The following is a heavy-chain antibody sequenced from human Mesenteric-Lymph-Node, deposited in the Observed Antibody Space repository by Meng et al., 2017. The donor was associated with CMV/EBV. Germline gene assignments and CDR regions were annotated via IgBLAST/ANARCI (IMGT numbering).Heavy chain of an antibody. D-gene: IGHD3-9*01. CDR2: LSGNGGST. J-gene: IGHJ6*02. Sequence: GESLKISCAASGFTFSSYAMTWVRQAPGKGLEWVSALSGNGGSTYYANSVKGRFTISRDNSKNTLYLQMNSLRAEDTAVYYCARDRLVIIGLYYYYYGMDVWGQGTTVTVSS. CDR3: ARDRLVIIGLYYYYYGMDV. CDR1: GFTFSSYA. V-gene: IGHV3-23*01.